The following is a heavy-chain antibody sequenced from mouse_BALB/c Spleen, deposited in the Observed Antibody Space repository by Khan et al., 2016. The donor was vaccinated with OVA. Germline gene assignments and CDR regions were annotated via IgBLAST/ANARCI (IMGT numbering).Heavy chain of an antibody. CDR2: IWGDGST. D-gene: IGHD2-4*01. V-gene: IGHV2-6-7*01. J-gene: IGHJ4*01. CDR3: AREIYYDYAYYYAMDY. CDR1: GFSLTGYG. Sequence: QVQLKESGPGLVAPSQSLSITCTVSGFSLTGYGVNWVRQPPGKGLEWLAMIWGDGSTDYNSALKSRLSISKDNSKSQVFLKMNSLHTDDTARYYCAREIYYDYAYYYAMDYWGQGTSVTVSS.